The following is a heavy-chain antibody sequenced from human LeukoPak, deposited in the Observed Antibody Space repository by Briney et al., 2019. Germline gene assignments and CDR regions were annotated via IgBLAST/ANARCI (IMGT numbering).Heavy chain of an antibody. CDR2: INPNSGGT. CDR3: ARVPVWIIAAADPDAFDI. V-gene: IGHV1-2*02. D-gene: IGHD6-13*01. CDR1: GYTFTGYY. Sequence: AASVKVFCKASGYTFTGYYMHWVRQAPGQGLEWMGWINPNSGGTNYAQKFQGRVTMTRDTSISTAYMELSRLRSDDTAVYYCARVPVWIIAAADPDAFDIWGQGTMVTVSP. J-gene: IGHJ3*02.